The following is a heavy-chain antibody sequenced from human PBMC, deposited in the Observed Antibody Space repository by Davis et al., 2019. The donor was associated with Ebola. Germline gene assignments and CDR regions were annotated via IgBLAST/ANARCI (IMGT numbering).Heavy chain of an antibody. Sequence: SETLSLTCAVSGGSISSSNWWSWVRQPPGKGLEWIGEINHSGSTNYNPSLKSRVTISVDTSKNQFSLKLSSVTAADTAVYYCARAIGNYGGWFDPWGQGTLVTVSS. CDR2: INHSGST. D-gene: IGHD4-11*01. CDR1: GGSISSSNW. CDR3: ARAIGNYGGWFDP. V-gene: IGHV4-4*02. J-gene: IGHJ5*02.